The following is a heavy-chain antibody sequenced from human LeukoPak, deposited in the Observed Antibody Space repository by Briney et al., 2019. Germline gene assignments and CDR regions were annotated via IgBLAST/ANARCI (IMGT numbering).Heavy chain of an antibody. V-gene: IGHV3-30-3*01. J-gene: IGHJ4*02. D-gene: IGHD3-16*01. CDR2: ISYDGGNK. CDR3: ARGTTTAGGENDY. CDR1: EFTFSSYA. Sequence: GGSLRLSCAASEFTFSSYAMHWVRQAPGKGLEWVAVISYDGGNKYYADSVKGRFTISRDNSKNTLYLQMNSLRAEDTAVYYWARGTTTAGGENDYLGQGTLVTVSS.